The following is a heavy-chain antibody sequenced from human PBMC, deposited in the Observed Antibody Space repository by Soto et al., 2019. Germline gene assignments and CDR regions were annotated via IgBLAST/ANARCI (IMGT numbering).Heavy chain of an antibody. CDR1: GGSISSGDYS. D-gene: IGHD6-6*01. CDR3: AGGIAARLLGY. Sequence: SETLSLTCTVSGGSISSGDYSWSWIRQPPGKGLEWIGYIYHSGSTYYNPSLKSRVTISVDRSKNQFSLKLSSVTAADTAVYYCAGGIAARLLGYWGKGTLVTVSS. J-gene: IGHJ4*02. V-gene: IGHV4-30-2*01. CDR2: IYHSGST.